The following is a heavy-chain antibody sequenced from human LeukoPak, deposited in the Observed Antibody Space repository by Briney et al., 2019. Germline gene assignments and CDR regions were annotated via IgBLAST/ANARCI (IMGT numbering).Heavy chain of an antibody. CDR1: GFTFSSYW. V-gene: IGHV3-7*03. CDR2: IKQDGSEK. D-gene: IGHD6-13*01. CDR3: ARVKAAAGFRTYYYGMDV. Sequence: PGGSLRLSCAASGFTFSSYWMSWVRQAPGKGLEWVANIKQDGSEKYYVDSVKGRFTISRDNAKNSLYLQMNSLRAEDTAVYYCARVKAAAGFRTYYYGMDVWGQGTTVTVSS. J-gene: IGHJ6*02.